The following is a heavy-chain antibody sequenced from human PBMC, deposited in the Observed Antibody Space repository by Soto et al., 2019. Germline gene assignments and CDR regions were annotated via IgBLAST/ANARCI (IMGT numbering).Heavy chain of an antibody. J-gene: IGHJ6*02. CDR3: AESSSRSPLYYYYGMDV. CDR1: GGTFSSYA. V-gene: IGHV1-69*12. D-gene: IGHD6-13*01. CDR2: IIPIFGTA. Sequence: QVQLLQSGAEVKKPGSSVKVSCKASGGTFSSYAISWVRQAPGQGLEWMGGIIPIFGTANYAQKFQGRVTITADESTSTAYMELSSLRSEDTAVYYCAESSSRSPLYYYYGMDVWGQGTTVTVSS.